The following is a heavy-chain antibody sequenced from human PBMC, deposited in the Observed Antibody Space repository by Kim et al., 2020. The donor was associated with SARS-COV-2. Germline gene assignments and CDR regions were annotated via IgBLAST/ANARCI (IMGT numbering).Heavy chain of an antibody. CDR3: ARDQGGVGLRVVGAFDI. Sequence: GGSLRLSCAASGFNLRSYSMNWVRQAPGKGLEWVSSISSSSSYIYYADSVKGTFTISRDNAKNSLYLQMNSLRAEDTAVYYCARDQGGVGLRVVGAFDIWGQGTMVTVSS. J-gene: IGHJ3*02. CDR2: ISSSSSYI. V-gene: IGHV3-21*01. D-gene: IGHD2-15*01. CDR1: GFNLRSYS.